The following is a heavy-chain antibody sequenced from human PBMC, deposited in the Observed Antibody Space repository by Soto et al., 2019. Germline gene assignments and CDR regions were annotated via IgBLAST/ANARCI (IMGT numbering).Heavy chain of an antibody. J-gene: IGHJ2*01. CDR1: GGTFSNYP. CDR3: ARGNHRWLQLWYFDL. Sequence: QVQLVQSGAEVKKPGSSVKVSCKASGGTFSNYPISWVRQAPGQGLEWMGGIIPIFGTVNYAQKFQGRVTITADASTSTAYMERSSLRSEDTAVYYCARGNHRWLQLWYFDLWGRGTLVTVSS. V-gene: IGHV1-69*12. D-gene: IGHD5-12*01. CDR2: IIPIFGTV.